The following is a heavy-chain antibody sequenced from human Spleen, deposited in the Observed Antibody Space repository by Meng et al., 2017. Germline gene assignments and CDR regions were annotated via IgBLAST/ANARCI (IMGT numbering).Heavy chain of an antibody. CDR1: GYTFAAYW. D-gene: IGHD6-13*01. J-gene: IGHJ4*02. V-gene: IGHV1-2*06. Sequence: QVYLVQSGPEVTKPGASVKLSCKPSGYTFAAYWIHWLRQAPGQGLEWMGRIDPNNDHTQYAQNFQGRVTMTSDTSISTVYMELNGLRSDDTAVYYCARDEDISAAGKLFGDYWGQGTLVTVSS. CDR3: ARDEDISAAGKLFGDY. CDR2: IDPNNDHT.